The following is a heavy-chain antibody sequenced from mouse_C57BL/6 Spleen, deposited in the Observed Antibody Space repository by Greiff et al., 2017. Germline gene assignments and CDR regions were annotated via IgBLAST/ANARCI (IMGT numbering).Heavy chain of an antibody. V-gene: IGHV1-69*01. CDR1: GYTFTSYW. CDR2: IDPSDSYT. Sequence: QVQLKQPGAELVMPGASVKLSCKASGYTFTSYWMHWVKQRPGQGLEWIGEIDPSDSYTNYNQKFKGKSTLTVDKSSSTAYMQLSSLTSEDSAVYYCATVRAMDYWGQGTSVTVSS. CDR3: ATVRAMDY. D-gene: IGHD1-1*01. J-gene: IGHJ4*01.